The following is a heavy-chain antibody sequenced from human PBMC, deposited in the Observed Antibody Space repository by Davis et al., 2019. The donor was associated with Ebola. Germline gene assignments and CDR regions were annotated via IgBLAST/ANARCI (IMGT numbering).Heavy chain of an antibody. Sequence: GESLKISCAASGFTFSSYGMHWVRQAPGKGLEWVAVIWYDGSNKYYADSVKGRFTISRDNSKNTLYLQMNSLRAEDTAVYYCARGVRTAFDIWGQGTMVTVSS. CDR1: GFTFSSYG. V-gene: IGHV3-30*19. J-gene: IGHJ3*02. CDR2: IWYDGSNK. D-gene: IGHD3-10*01. CDR3: ARGVRTAFDI.